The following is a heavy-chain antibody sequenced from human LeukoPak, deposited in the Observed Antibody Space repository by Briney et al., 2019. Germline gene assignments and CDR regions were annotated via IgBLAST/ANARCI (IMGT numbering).Heavy chain of an antibody. V-gene: IGHV4-31*03. Sequence: SETLSLTCTVSGXSISSSSDYWSWIRQHPGKGLEWIGYIYYSGSTYCNPSLKSRLTLSVDTSKNRFSLKLSSVTAADTAVYYCARGHAYYYGSGTYGRFDYWGQGTLVTVSS. J-gene: IGHJ4*02. CDR2: IYYSGST. D-gene: IGHD3-10*01. CDR3: ARGHAYYYGSGTYGRFDY. CDR1: GXSISSSSDY.